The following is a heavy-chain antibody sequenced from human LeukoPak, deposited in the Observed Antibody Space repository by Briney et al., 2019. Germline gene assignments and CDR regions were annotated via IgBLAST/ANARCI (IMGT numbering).Heavy chain of an antibody. D-gene: IGHD3-22*01. Sequence: KSSETLSLTCTVSGGSISSGSYYWSWIRQPAGKRLEWIGRIYTSGSTNYNPSLKSRVTISVDTSKNQFSLKLSSVTAADTAVYYCASSYYDSSGYFDYWGQGTLVTVSS. V-gene: IGHV4-61*02. J-gene: IGHJ4*02. CDR3: ASSYYDSSGYFDY. CDR2: IYTSGST. CDR1: GGSISSGSYY.